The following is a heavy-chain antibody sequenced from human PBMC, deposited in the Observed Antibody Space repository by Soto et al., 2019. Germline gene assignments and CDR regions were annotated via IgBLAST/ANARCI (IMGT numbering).Heavy chain of an antibody. J-gene: IGHJ6*02. CDR1: GGSFSGYY. CDR3: ARGVIVVVPAAIEYYYYYGMDV. D-gene: IGHD2-2*01. CDR2: INHSGST. Sequence: SETLSLTCAVYGGSFSGYYWSWIRQPPGKGLEWIGEINHSGSTNYSPSLKSRVTISVDTSKNQFSLKLSSVTAADTAVYYCARGVIVVVPAAIEYYYYYGMDVWGQGTTVTVSS. V-gene: IGHV4-34*01.